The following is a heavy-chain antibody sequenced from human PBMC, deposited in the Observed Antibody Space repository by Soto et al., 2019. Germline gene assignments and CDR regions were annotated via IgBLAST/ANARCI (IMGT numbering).Heavy chain of an antibody. CDR3: AKSSVWYPYFDS. CDR1: GFTFSSHA. V-gene: IGHV3-23*01. D-gene: IGHD6-13*01. Sequence: GGSLRLSCTASGFTFSSHAMTWVRQAPGKGLEWVSGLSDSGISIYYADSVKDRLTISRDNSRDTLFLQMNSLRAEDTAIYYCAKSSVWYPYFDSWGQGTLVTVSS. J-gene: IGHJ4*02. CDR2: LSDSGISI.